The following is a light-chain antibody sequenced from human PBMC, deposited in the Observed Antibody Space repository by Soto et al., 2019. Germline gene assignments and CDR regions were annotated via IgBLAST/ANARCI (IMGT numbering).Light chain of an antibody. J-gene: IGKJ1*01. CDR3: QQYGRSPWT. CDR1: QSVSSSY. CDR2: DAS. Sequence: EIVLTQSPGTLSLSPGERATLSCRASQSVSSSYLAWYQQKPGQAPRLLIFDASSRATGISDRFSGSGSGTDFTLTISCLEPEDFAVYYCQQYGRSPWTFGQGTKVEVK. V-gene: IGKV3-20*01.